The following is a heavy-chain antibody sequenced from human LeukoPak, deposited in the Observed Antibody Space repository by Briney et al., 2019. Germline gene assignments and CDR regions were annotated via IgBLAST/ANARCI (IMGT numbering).Heavy chain of an antibody. CDR3: ARNSSSSSRSFDY. CDR1: GGSISSSSYY. J-gene: IGHJ4*02. V-gene: IGHV4-39*01. CDR2: IYYSGST. Sequence: SETLSLTCTVSGGSISSSSYYWGCIRQPPGKGLEWFGSIYYSGSTSYNPSRKSRVTISVDTSKKQLSLKRTSVTAADTAVYYCARNSSSSSRSFDYWGQGTLVTVSS. D-gene: IGHD6-6*01.